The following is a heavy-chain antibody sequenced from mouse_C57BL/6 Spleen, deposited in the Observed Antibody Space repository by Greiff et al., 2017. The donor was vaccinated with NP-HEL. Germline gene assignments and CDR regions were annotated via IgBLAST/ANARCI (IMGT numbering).Heavy chain of an antibody. D-gene: IGHD1-1*01. V-gene: IGHV5-17*01. CDR1: GFTFSDYG. Sequence: EVQGVESGGGLVKPGGSLKLSCAASGFTFSDYGMHWVRQAPEKGLEWVAYISSGSSTIYYADTVKGRFTISRDNAKNTLFLQMTSLRSADTAMYYCARQGTTVVATYYFDYWGQGTTLTVSS. J-gene: IGHJ2*01. CDR2: ISSGSSTI. CDR3: ARQGTTVVATYYFDY.